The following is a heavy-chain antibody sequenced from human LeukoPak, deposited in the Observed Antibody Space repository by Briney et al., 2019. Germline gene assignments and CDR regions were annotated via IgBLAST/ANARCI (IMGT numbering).Heavy chain of an antibody. J-gene: IGHJ6*03. CDR2: IYYSGST. D-gene: IGHD2-2*01. CDR3: ARDRYCSSTSCVARRDGDYMDV. Sequence: SQTLSLTCTVSGGSISSGDYYWSWIRQPPGKGLEWIGYIYYSGSTYYNPSLKSRVTISVDTSKNQFSLKLSSVTAADTAVYYCARDRYCSSTSCVARRDGDYMDVWGKGTTVTVSS. V-gene: IGHV4-30-4*08. CDR1: GGSISSGDYY.